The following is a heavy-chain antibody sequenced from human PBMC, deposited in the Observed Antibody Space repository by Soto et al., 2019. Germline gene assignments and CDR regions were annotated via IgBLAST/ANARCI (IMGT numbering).Heavy chain of an antibody. CDR1: GGPFSVYS. CDR3: ARGKLSDYVWGSYRYHFDY. J-gene: IGHJ4*02. CDR2: INHSGMT. D-gene: IGHD3-16*02. V-gene: IGHV4-34*01. Sequence: PSDTLSITCAVYGGPFSVYSWSWFRQPPGEGLEWFGDINHSGMTNYNPSLESRVSMSVDTSKDQFSLKLSSVTAADTAVYYCARGKLSDYVWGSYRYHFDYWGQGTVVTVSS.